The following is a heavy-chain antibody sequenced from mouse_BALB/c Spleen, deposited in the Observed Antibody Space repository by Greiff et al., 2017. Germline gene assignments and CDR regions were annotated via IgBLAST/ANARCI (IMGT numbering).Heavy chain of an antibody. CDR3: ARRPNWEGGNYFDY. Sequence: EVQLVESGPELVKPGASVKIPCKASGYTFTDYNMDWVKQSHGKSLEWIGDINPNNGGTIYNQKFKGKATLTVDKSSSTAYMELRSLTSEDTAVYYCARRPNWEGGNYFDYWGQGTTLTVSS. CDR2: INPNNGGT. J-gene: IGHJ2*01. D-gene: IGHD4-1*01. CDR1: GYTFTDYN. V-gene: IGHV1-18*01.